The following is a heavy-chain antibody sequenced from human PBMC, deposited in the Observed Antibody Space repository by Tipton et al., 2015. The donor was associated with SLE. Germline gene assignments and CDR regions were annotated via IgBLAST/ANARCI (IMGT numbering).Heavy chain of an antibody. J-gene: IGHJ2*01. CDR2: IYHSGST. V-gene: IGHV4-38-2*02. CDR1: GYSISSGFY. Sequence: TLSLTCAVSGYSISSGFYWGWIRQPPGKGLAWIGNIYHSGSTYYNPSLRSRVTVSVDTSKNQFSLNLSSVTAADTAVYYCAREQRWPEDFDLWGRGTLVTVSS. CDR3: AREQRWPEDFDL. D-gene: IGHD5-24*01.